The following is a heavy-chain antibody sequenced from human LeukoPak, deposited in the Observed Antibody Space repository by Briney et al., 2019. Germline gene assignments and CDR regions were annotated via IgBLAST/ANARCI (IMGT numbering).Heavy chain of an antibody. J-gene: IGHJ5*02. V-gene: IGHV6-1*01. CDR1: GDSVSSNSVT. Sequence: SQTLSLTCAISGDSVSSNSVTWNWIRQSPSRGLEWLGRTYYRSTWYNDYAVSVRGRITVNPDTSKNQFSLHLNSVTPEDTAVYYCARRLTQYDCFDPWGQGILGTVSS. D-gene: IGHD2-2*01. CDR2: TYYRSTWYN. CDR3: ARRLTQYDCFDP.